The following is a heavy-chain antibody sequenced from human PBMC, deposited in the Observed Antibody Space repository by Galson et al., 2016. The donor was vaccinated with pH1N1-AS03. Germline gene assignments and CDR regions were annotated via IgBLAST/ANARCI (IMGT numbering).Heavy chain of an antibody. J-gene: IGHJ5*02. CDR3: ARGDGWFDP. CDR1: GDSVSSDRAA. Sequence: CAISGDSVSSDRAAWNWIRQSPSRGLEWLGRTYYRSKWYYDYAVSVESRMTIRPDTSKNQVSLQLNSVTPEDTAVYFCARGDGWFDPWGQGTLVTVSS. V-gene: IGHV6-1*01. CDR2: TYYRSKWYY.